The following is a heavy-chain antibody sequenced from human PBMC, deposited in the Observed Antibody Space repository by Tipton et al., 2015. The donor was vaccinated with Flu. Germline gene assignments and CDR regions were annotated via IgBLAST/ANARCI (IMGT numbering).Heavy chain of an antibody. CDR2: IYHSGST. J-gene: IGHJ5*02. V-gene: IGHV4-38-2*01. Sequence: TLSLTCAVSGYSISSGYYWGWIRQPPGKGLEWIGSIYHSGSTYYNPSLKSRVTISVDTSKNPFSLKLSSVTAADTAVYYCARHGYYDILTGYYSWFDPWGRGTLVTVSS. D-gene: IGHD3-9*01. CDR1: GYSISSGYY. CDR3: ARHGYYDILTGYYSWFDP.